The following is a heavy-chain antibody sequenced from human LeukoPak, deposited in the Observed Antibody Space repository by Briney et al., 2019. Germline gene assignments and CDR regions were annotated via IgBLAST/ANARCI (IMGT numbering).Heavy chain of an antibody. D-gene: IGHD4-17*01. Sequence: PGGSLRLSCAASGFTFTSYGMHWVRQAPGKGLEWVAVISYDGSNKYYADSVKGRFTISRDNSKNTLHLQMNSLRAEDTAVYYCAKVGHDYGDYGGEFDYWGQGSLVTVSS. V-gene: IGHV3-30*18. J-gene: IGHJ4*02. CDR3: AKVGHDYGDYGGEFDY. CDR1: GFTFTSYG. CDR2: ISYDGSNK.